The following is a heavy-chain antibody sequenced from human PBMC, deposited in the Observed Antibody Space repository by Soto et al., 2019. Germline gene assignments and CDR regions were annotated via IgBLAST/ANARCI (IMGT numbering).Heavy chain of an antibody. CDR3: ARYGTLSGRPAYSSLL. V-gene: IGHV1-69*13. CDR2: ITPMFGTP. CDR1: GVSFRSYP. J-gene: IGHJ4*01. Sequence: ASVKVSCKASGVSFRSYPINWVRQAPGQGLEWMGRITPMFGTPNYAQKFPGRVTITADESTSTAYKELSSRRSEDTALYFCARYGTLSGRPAYSSLLCGHGTLLTVS. D-gene: IGHD3-16*01.